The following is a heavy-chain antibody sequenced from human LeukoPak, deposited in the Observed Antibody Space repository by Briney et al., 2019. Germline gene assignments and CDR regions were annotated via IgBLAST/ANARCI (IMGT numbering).Heavy chain of an antibody. CDR3: AKVVVAATWYYYGMDV. V-gene: IGHV3-23*01. J-gene: IGHJ6*02. CDR1: GFTFSSYA. D-gene: IGHD2-15*01. CDR2: ISGSGGST. Sequence: GGSLRLSCAASGFTFSSYAMSWVRQAPGKGLEWASAISGSGGSTYYADSVKGRFTISRDNSKNTLYLQMNSLRAEDTAVYYCAKVVVAATWYYYGMDVWGQGTTVTVSS.